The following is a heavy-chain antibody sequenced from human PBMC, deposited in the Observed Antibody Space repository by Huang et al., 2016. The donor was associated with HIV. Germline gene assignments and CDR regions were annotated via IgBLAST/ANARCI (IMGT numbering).Heavy chain of an antibody. CDR3: ATSRSGSGWFLDI. CDR2: VNHGGST. J-gene: IGHJ2*01. CDR1: GGSLHGYY. Sequence: QVQLYQWGAGPLRPSETLSLTCGVSGGSLHGYYWNWLRQSPGRGLEGIGEVNHGGSTKYNPSPKSRVTISVDTSKIQFALNLTSVTATDTADYYCATSRSGSGWFLDIWGRGTLVSVS. D-gene: IGHD6-19*01. V-gene: IGHV4-34*01.